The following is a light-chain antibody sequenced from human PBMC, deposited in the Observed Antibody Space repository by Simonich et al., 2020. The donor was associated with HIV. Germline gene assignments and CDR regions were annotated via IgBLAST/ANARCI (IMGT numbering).Light chain of an antibody. CDR3: QESYSSLYT. CDR2: EVS. CDR1: QSLLHSDGKTY. Sequence: DIVMTQTPLSLSVTPGQPDSISCKSSQSLLHSDGKTYLYWYLQKPGQSPQLLIYEVSTRFSGVPDRFSSSGSGTDFTRTISSLQPEDFATYYCQESYSSLYTFGQGTKLEIK. J-gene: IGKJ2*01. V-gene: IGKV2-29*01.